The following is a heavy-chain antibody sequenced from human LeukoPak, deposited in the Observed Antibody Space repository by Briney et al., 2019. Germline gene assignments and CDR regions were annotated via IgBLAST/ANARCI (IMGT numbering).Heavy chain of an antibody. Sequence: GGSLRLSCAASGFTFSSYAMSWVRQAPGKGLEWVSAISGSGGSTYYADSVKGRFTISRDNSKNTLYLQMNSLRAEDTAVYYCAKATDYSNHYYYYYMDVWGKGTTVTVSS. D-gene: IGHD4-11*01. J-gene: IGHJ6*03. CDR3: AKATDYSNHYYYYYMDV. V-gene: IGHV3-23*01. CDR1: GFTFSSYA. CDR2: ISGSGGST.